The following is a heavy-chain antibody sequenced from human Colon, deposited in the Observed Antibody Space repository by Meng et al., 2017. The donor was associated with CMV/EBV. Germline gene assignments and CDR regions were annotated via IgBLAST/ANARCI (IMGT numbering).Heavy chain of an antibody. CDR1: GFTFRDYA. CDR3: AKDIFRFGAVGCDY. V-gene: IGHV3-30*18. CDR2: LSYDESNE. D-gene: IGHD3-10*01. Sequence: AFGFTFRDYAMNWVRQAPGKEREWLARLSYDESNEDYAAFVKGRFTISRDNSKNTLYLKMNSLRAEDTAVYYCAKDIFRFGAVGCDYWGQGTLVTVSS. J-gene: IGHJ4*02.